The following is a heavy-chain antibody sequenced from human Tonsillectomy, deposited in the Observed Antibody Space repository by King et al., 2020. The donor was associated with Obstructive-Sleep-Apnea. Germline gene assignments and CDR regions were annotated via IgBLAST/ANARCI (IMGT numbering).Heavy chain of an antibody. Sequence: VQLVESGGGLVKPGGSLSLSCAASGFTFNYAWMSWVRQAPGKGLEWVVRIKNKTDGGTTDYAAPVKGRFTISREDSKTMFYLQLNSLTTEDTAVYYCPTILRVGTPYYYYGMDAWGHGTPVTVSS. V-gene: IGHV3-15*01. CDR3: PTILRVGTPYYYYGMDA. J-gene: IGHJ6*02. CDR1: GFTFNYAW. D-gene: IGHD1-7*01. CDR2: IKNKTDGGTT.